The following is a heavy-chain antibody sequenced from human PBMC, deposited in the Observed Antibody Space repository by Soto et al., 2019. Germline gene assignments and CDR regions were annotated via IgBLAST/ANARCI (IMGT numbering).Heavy chain of an antibody. CDR1: GGSFSGYY. V-gene: IGHV4-34*01. J-gene: IGHJ4*02. CDR3: ARGQEGVVATH. Sequence: QVQLQQWGAGLLKPAETLSLTCVVYGGSFSGYYWSWIRQPPGKGLEWIGEIKDGGLTNYSPSLKSRATISKDTPNNQFSPNLHSVTAADTAVYYCARGQEGVVATHWDQGALVTVSS. D-gene: IGHD5-12*01. CDR2: IKDGGLT.